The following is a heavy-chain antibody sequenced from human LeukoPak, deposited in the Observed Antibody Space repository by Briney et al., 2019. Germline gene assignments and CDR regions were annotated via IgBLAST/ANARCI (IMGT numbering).Heavy chain of an antibody. Sequence: GGSLRLSCAASGFTFDDYAMHWVRQAPGKGLEWVSLISWDGGSTYYADSVKGRFTISRDNSKNSLYLQMNSLRAEDTALYYCAKDKGTGTRDNWFDPWGQRTLVTVSS. D-gene: IGHD1-7*01. CDR2: ISWDGGST. J-gene: IGHJ5*02. CDR3: AKDKGTGTRDNWFDP. CDR1: GFTFDDYA. V-gene: IGHV3-43D*03.